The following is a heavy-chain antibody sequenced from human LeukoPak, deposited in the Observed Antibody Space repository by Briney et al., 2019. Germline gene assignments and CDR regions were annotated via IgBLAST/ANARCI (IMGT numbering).Heavy chain of an antibody. CDR3: ARTAAAGYFDY. V-gene: IGHV4-59*01. J-gene: IGHJ4*02. CDR2: IYYSGST. CDR1: GGSISSYY. Sequence: SETLSLTCTVSGGSISSYYWSWIRQPPGKGLEWIGYIYYSGSTNYNPSLKSRVTISVDTSKNQFSLKLSSVTAADTAVYYCARTAAAGYFDYWGQGTLVTVSS. D-gene: IGHD6-13*01.